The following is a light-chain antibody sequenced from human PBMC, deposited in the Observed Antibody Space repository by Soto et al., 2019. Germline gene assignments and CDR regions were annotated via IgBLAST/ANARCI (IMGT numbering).Light chain of an antibody. V-gene: IGKV1-33*01. CDR3: QQYDNLPYT. CDR2: DAS. Sequence: DIQMTQSPSSLSTSVGDRVTITCQASQDISNYLNWYQQKPGKAPKLLIYDASNLETGVPSRFSGSGSGTDFTFTISSLQPEDIATDYWQQYDNLPYTFGQGTKLEIK. J-gene: IGKJ2*01. CDR1: QDISNY.